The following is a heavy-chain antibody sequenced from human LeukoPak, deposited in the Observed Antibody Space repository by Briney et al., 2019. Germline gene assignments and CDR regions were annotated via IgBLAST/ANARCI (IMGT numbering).Heavy chain of an antibody. CDR1: GFTVSSNY. V-gene: IGHV3-53*01. D-gene: IGHD6-13*01. CDR3: ARGPSSSRYFDY. J-gene: IGHJ4*02. Sequence: GGSLRLSCAASGFTVSSNYMSWVRQAPGKGLEWVSVIYSGGSTYYADSVKGRFTISRDNSKNTLYLQMNSLRAEDTAVYYCARGPSSSRYFDYWGQGTLVTVSS. CDR2: IYSGGST.